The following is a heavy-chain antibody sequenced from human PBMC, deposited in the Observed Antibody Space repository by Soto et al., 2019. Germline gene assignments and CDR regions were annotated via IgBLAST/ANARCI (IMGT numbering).Heavy chain of an antibody. Sequence: PSETLSLTCAVSGGSISSSNWWSWVRQPPGKGLEWIGEIYHSGSTNYNPSLKSRVTISVDKSKNQFSLKLSSVTAADTAVYYCARGRKQLVRKSRWFDPWGQGTLVTVAS. J-gene: IGHJ5*02. V-gene: IGHV4-4*02. D-gene: IGHD6-13*01. CDR2: IYHSGST. CDR3: ARGRKQLVRKSRWFDP. CDR1: GGSISSSNW.